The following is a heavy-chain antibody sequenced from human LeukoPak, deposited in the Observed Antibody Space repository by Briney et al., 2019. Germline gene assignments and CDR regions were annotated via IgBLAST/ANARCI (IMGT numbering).Heavy chain of an antibody. CDR3: ARQGGGYYTDFYFDS. J-gene: IGHJ4*02. V-gene: IGHV4-4*09. CDR2: IYTTGSA. Sequence: SETLSLTCTVSGASISGFYWSWIRQSPGKRLEWIGYIYTTGSAIYNPSLKSRVTMSVDKSKKEFSLRLSSVTAADTAVYYCARQGGGYYTDFYFDSWGQGARVTVSS. CDR1: GASISGFY. D-gene: IGHD3-22*01.